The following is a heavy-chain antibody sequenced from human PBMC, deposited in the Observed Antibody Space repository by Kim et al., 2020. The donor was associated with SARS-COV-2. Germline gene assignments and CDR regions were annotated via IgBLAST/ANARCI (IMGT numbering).Heavy chain of an antibody. D-gene: IGHD2-2*02. J-gene: IGHJ4*02. CDR3: ARRPNPTLNIRPPFDY. Sequence: VKGRCNISRDNSKNTLYLQMNSQRAEDTAVYYCARRPNPTLNIRPPFDYWGQGALVTVSS. V-gene: IGHV3-23*01.